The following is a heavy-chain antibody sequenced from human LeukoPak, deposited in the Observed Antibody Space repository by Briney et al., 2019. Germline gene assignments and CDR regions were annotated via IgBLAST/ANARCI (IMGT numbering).Heavy chain of an antibody. CDR2: IYTSGST. J-gene: IGHJ4*02. D-gene: IGHD3-22*01. V-gene: IGHV4-61*02. Sequence: PSETLSLTCTVSGGSISSGSYYWSWLRQPAGTGLEWIGRIYTSGSTNYNPSLKSRVTISVDTSKNQFSLKLSSVTAADTAVYYCARIGGYYDSSGYYTYFDYWGQGTLVTVSS. CDR1: GGSISSGSYY. CDR3: ARIGGYYDSSGYYTYFDY.